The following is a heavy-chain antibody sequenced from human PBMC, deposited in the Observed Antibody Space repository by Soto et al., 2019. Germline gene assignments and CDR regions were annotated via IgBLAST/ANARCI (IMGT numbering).Heavy chain of an antibody. V-gene: IGHV1-46*01. J-gene: IGHJ4*02. CDR2: INPSGGST. Sequence: ASVKVSCKASGYTFTSYYMHWVRQAPGQGLEWMGIINPSGGSTSYAQKFQGRVTMTRDTSTSTVYVELSSLRSEDTAVYYCARDGRVTYYDSSGYLDYWGQGTLVTVSS. D-gene: IGHD3-22*01. CDR3: ARDGRVTYYDSSGYLDY. CDR1: GYTFTSYY.